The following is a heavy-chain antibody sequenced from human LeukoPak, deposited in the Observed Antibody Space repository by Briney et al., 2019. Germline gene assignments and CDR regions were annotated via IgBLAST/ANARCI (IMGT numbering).Heavy chain of an antibody. J-gene: IGHJ4*02. D-gene: IGHD1-26*01. CDR2: INTYNGNT. Sequence: ASVKVSCKASGYTFTNYGITGMRQAPGQGLEWMGWINTYNGNTNYAQKLQGRVTITTDTSTSTAYMELRSLRSDDTAVFYCARDLVDGVGAPGAYWGQGALVTVSS. CDR3: ARDLVDGVGAPGAY. V-gene: IGHV1-18*01. CDR1: GYTFTNYG.